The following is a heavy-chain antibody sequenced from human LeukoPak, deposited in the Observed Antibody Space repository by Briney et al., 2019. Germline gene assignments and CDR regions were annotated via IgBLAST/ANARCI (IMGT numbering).Heavy chain of an antibody. Sequence: PSETLSLTCTVSGGSISSSSYYWGWIRQPPGKGLEWIGSIYYSGSTYYNPSLKSRVTISVDTSKNQFSLKLSSVTAADTAVYYCARVPYSSSWYADWYFDLWGRGTLVTVSS. V-gene: IGHV4-39*07. CDR1: GGSISSSSYY. CDR2: IYYSGST. CDR3: ARVPYSSSWYADWYFDL. D-gene: IGHD6-13*01. J-gene: IGHJ2*01.